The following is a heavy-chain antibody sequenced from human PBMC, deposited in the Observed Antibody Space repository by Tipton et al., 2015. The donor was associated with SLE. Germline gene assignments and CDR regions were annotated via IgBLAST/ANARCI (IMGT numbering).Heavy chain of an antibody. CDR3: ARDSAPDIVVVPAPLDV. D-gene: IGHD2-2*01. J-gene: IGHJ6*02. Sequence: QSGPEVKKPGSSVKVSCKASGGTFSSYAISWVRQAPGQGLEWMGGIIPIFGTANYAQKFQGRVTITADESTSTAYMELSSLRSEDTAVYYCARDSAPDIVVVPAPLDVWGQGTTVTVSS. V-gene: IGHV1-69*01. CDR2: IIPIFGTA. CDR1: GGTFSSYA.